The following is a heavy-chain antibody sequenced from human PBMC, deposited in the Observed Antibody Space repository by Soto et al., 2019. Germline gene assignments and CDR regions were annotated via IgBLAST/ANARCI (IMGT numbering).Heavy chain of an antibody. J-gene: IGHJ6*02. V-gene: IGHV1-8*01. CDR2: MNPNSGNT. Sequence: QVQLVQSGAEVKKPGASVKVSCKASGDTFTNYDINWVRQATGQGLEWMGRMNPNSGNTGYAQKFQGRVTMTRNTSITTAYMELSSLRSEDTAVYYCVRGRNGMDAWGQGTTVTVSS. CDR1: GDTFTNYD. CDR3: VRGRNGMDA.